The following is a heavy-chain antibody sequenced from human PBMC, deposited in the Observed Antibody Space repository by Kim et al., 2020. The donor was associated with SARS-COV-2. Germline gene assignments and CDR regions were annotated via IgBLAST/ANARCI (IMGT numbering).Heavy chain of an antibody. Sequence: SETLSLTCTVSGGSISSSSYYWGWIRQPPGKGLKWIGSIYYSGSTYYNPSLKSRVTISVDTSKNQFSLKLSSVTAADTAVYYCASGGLWFGELLDYWGQG. CDR1: GGSISSSSYY. CDR3: ASGGLWFGELLDY. D-gene: IGHD3-10*01. CDR2: IYYSGST. J-gene: IGHJ4*02. V-gene: IGHV4-39*01.